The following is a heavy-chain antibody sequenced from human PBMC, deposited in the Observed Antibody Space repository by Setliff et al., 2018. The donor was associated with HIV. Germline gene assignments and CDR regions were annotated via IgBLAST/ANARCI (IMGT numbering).Heavy chain of an antibody. CDR2: IYYSGRT. Sequence: LTCTVSGGSISSGGYYWSWIRQHPGKGLEWIGYIYYSGRTYYNPSLKSRVTISVDTSEIQFSLKLSSVTAADTAVYYCARYCGGDCYPSAYYMDVWGKGTTVTVSS. V-gene: IGHV4-31*03. D-gene: IGHD2-21*01. CDR3: ARYCGGDCYPSAYYMDV. J-gene: IGHJ6*03. CDR1: GGSISSGGYY.